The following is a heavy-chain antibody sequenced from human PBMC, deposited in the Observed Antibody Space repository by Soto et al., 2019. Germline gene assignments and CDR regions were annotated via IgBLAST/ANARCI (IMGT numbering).Heavy chain of an antibody. V-gene: IGHV2-70*01. J-gene: IGHJ4*02. CDR2: IEWDDDK. CDR1: GFGLSTTEMC. CDR3: ARMLKRGTSDWIQIDY. Sequence: SGPTLVNPTQTLTVTCTLSGFGLSTTEMCVTWIREPPGKSLEWLALIEWDDDKNYNTSLMTRLTLPKDTSKNQVVLTMTNMDPVDTGTYYCARMLKRGTSDWIQIDYWGQGTLVTVSS. D-gene: IGHD3-9*01.